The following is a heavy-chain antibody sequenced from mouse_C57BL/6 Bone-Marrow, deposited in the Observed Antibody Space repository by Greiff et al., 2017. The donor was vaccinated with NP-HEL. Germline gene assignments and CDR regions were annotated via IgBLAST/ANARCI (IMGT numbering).Heavy chain of an antibody. J-gene: IGHJ2*01. CDR3: ARSGYYGSRRYFDY. CDR2: IYPGDGDT. V-gene: IGHV1-82*01. D-gene: IGHD1-1*01. Sequence: VQLQQSGPELVKPGASVKISCKASGYAFSSSWMNWVKQRPGKGLEWIGRIYPGDGDTNYNGKFKGKATLTADKSSSTAYMQLSSLTSEDSAVYFCARSGYYGSRRYFDYWGQGTTLTVSS. CDR1: GYAFSSSW.